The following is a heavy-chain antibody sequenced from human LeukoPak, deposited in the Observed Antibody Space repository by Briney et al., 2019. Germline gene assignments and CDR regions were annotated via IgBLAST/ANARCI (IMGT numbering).Heavy chain of an antibody. Sequence: SETLSLTCTVSGGSISSYYWSWIRQPPGKGLEWIGYIYYSGSTNYNPSLKSRVTISVDTSKNQFSLKLSSVTAADTAVYYCARGGDYYDFWSGYNIRAFDIWGQGTMVTVSS. J-gene: IGHJ3*02. CDR3: ARGGDYYDFWSGYNIRAFDI. V-gene: IGHV4-59*01. CDR2: IYYSGST. CDR1: GGSISSYY. D-gene: IGHD3-3*01.